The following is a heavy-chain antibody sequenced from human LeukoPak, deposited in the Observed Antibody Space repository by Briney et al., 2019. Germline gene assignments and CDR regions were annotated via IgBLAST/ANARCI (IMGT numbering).Heavy chain of an antibody. V-gene: IGHV4-39*07. CDR2: IYYSGST. D-gene: IGHD3-22*01. J-gene: IGHJ3*02. Sequence: PSETLSLTCTVSGGSISSSSYYWGWIRQPPGKGLEWIGSIYYSGSTYYNPSLKSRVTISVDTSKNQFSLKLTSVTAADTAVYYCARIPTYYYDDNSAHYAFDIWGQGTMVTVSS. CDR3: ARIPTYYYDDNSAHYAFDI. CDR1: GGSISSSSYY.